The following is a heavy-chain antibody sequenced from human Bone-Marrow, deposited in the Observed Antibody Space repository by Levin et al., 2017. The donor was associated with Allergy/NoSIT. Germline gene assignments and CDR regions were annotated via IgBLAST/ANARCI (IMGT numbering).Heavy chain of an antibody. V-gene: IGHV3-30*18. D-gene: IGHD2-21*02. Sequence: GGSLRLSCAGSGFTFGETYGMHWVRQAPGKGPEWVAVISRDGSKQWYADSVKGRFTISSDNSKTTVHLQMNSLRLDDTATYYCAKTAIDSQVYFQYWGQGTVVTVSS. CDR3: AKTAIDSQVYFQY. CDR1: GFTFGETYG. J-gene: IGHJ1*01. CDR2: ISRDGSKQ.